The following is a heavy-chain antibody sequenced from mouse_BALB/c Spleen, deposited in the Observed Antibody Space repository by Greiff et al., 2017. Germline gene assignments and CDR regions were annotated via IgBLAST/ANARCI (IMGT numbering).Heavy chain of an antibody. V-gene: IGHV5-9-4*01. CDR2: ISSGGSYT. D-gene: IGHD2-4*01. CDR3: ARLITTGFDY. CDR1: GFTFSSYA. J-gene: IGHJ2*01. Sequence: EVMLVESGGGLVKPGGSLKLSCAASGFTFSSYAMSWVRQSPEKRLEWVAEISSGGSYTYYPDTVTGRFTISRDNAKNTLYLEMSSLRSEDTAMYYCARLITTGFDYWGQGTTLTVSS.